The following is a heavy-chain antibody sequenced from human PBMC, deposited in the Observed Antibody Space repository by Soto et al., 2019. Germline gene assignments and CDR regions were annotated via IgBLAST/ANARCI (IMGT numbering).Heavy chain of an antibody. Sequence: EVQLVESGGGLVQPGGSLRLSCAASGFTFSSYWMHWVRQAPGKGLVWVSRINSDGSSTSYADSVKGRFTISRDNAKNSLYLQMNSLRAEDTAVYYCARGGSLNWYFDLWGRGTLVTVSS. J-gene: IGHJ2*01. CDR1: GFTFSSYW. D-gene: IGHD1-26*01. V-gene: IGHV3-74*01. CDR3: ARGGSLNWYFDL. CDR2: INSDGSST.